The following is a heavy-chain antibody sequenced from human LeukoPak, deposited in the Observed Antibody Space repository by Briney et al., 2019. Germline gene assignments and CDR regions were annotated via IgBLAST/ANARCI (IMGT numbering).Heavy chain of an antibody. D-gene: IGHD1-1*01. CDR2: ISGNGDTT. CDR3: AKILSGWNAPFDY. Sequence: GGSLRLSCAASGFTFSSYAMHWVRQAPGKGLEWVSGISGNGDTTFYTGSVRGRFTISRDNSKNTLYLQMNSLRADDTAVFYCAKILSGWNAPFDYWGQGTLVTVSS. J-gene: IGHJ4*02. CDR1: GFTFSSYA. V-gene: IGHV3-23*01.